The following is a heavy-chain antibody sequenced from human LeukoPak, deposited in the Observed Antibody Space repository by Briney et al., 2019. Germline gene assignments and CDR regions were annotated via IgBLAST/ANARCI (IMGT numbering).Heavy chain of an antibody. CDR1: GFTFDDYA. CDR3: AKSLRGFRGYSYVHFDY. J-gene: IGHJ4*02. V-gene: IGHV3-9*01. Sequence: GVSLRLSCAAAGFTFDDYAMHWVRQAPGKGLEWVSGISWNSGSLGYADSVRGRFTISRDNAKHSLYLQMNSLRAEDTALYYCAKSLRGFRGYSYVHFDYWGQGTLVTVSS. D-gene: IGHD5-18*01. CDR2: ISWNSGSL.